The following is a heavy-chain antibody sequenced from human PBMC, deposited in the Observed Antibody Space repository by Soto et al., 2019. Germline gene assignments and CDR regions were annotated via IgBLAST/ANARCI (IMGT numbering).Heavy chain of an antibody. J-gene: IGHJ3*02. Sequence: ASETLSLTCTVPRGSISSYYWSWIRQPPGKGLEWIGYIYDRGSTNYNPALKSRVTISVDTCKNQFSLKLSSVTAADTAVYYCARASVGKSSGQDAFDIRYKGIM. CDR1: RGSISSYY. D-gene: IGHD2-8*02. CDR2: IYDRGST. V-gene: IGHV4-59*01. CDR3: ARASVGKSSGQDAFDI.